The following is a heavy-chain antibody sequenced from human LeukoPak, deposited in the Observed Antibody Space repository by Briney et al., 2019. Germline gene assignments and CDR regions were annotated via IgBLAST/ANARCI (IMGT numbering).Heavy chain of an antibody. V-gene: IGHV3-9*01. CDR1: GFTFDDYA. J-gene: IGHJ3*02. D-gene: IGHD3-10*01. CDR3: AKDKAGGVRGLDAFDI. CDR2: ISWNSGSI. Sequence: PGRSLRLSCAASGFTFDDYAMHWVRQAPGKGLEWVSGISWNSGSIGYADSVKGRFTISRDNAKNSLYLQMNSLRAEDTALYYCAKDKAGGVRGLDAFDIWGQGTMVTVSS.